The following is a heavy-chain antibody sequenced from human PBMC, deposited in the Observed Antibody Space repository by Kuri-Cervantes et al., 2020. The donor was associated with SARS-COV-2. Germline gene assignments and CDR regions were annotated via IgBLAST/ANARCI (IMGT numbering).Heavy chain of an antibody. V-gene: IGHV3-11*04. Sequence: GGSLRLSCTASGFIFSDYYMTWIRQAPGKGLEWVSNIGPSGTTKYYADSVKGRFTISRDNAKNSLYLQMSSLRAEDTAVYYCARENAGATPFDYWGQGTLVTVSS. J-gene: IGHJ4*02. CDR2: IGPSGTTK. D-gene: IGHD1-26*01. CDR1: GFIFSDYY. CDR3: ARENAGATPFDY.